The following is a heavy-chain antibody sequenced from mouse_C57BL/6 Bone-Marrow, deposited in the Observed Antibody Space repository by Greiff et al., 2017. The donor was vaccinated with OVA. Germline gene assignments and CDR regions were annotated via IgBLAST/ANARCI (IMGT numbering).Heavy chain of an antibody. J-gene: IGHJ2*01. Sequence: VKLMESGAELAKPGASVKLSCKASGYTFTSYGISWVKQSTGQGLEWIGEIYPRSGNTYYNEKFKGKATLTADKSSSTAYMELRSLTSEDSAVYFCARSGLGQGYYFDYWGQGTTLTVSS. CDR3: ARSGLGQGYYFDY. CDR2: IYPRSGNT. CDR1: GYTFTSYG. V-gene: IGHV1-81*01. D-gene: IGHD3-3*01.